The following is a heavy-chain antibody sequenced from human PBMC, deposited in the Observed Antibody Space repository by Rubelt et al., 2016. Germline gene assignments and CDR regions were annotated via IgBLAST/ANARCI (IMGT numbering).Heavy chain of an antibody. J-gene: IGHJ4*02. CDR2: IYYSGST. CDR3: ARLERGIAVAGTDY. Sequence: QVQLQQWGAGLLKPSETLSLTCTVSGGSISSSSYYWGWIRQPPGKGLEWIGSIYYSGSTYYNPSLKRLVTISVDTSKSQFSPKLSSVTAADTAVYYCARLERGIAVAGTDYWGQGTLVTVSS. CDR1: GGSISSSSYY. D-gene: IGHD6-19*01. V-gene: IGHV4-39*01.